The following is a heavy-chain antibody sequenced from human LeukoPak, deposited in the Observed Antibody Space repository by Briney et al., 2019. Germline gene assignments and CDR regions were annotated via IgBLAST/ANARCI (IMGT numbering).Heavy chain of an antibody. CDR1: GFTFNSYS. Sequence: GGSLRLSCAASGFTFNSYSMHWVRQAPGKGLEWVSSISSSSSYIYYADSVKGRFTISRDNAKNSLYLQMNSLRAEDTAVYYCARHYSYANFDYWGQGTLVTVSS. CDR2: ISSSSSYI. D-gene: IGHD5-18*01. J-gene: IGHJ4*02. V-gene: IGHV3-21*01. CDR3: ARHYSYANFDY.